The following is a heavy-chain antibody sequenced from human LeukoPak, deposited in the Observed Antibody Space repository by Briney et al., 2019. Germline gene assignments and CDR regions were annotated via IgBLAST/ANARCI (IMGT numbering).Heavy chain of an antibody. Sequence: SETLSLTCTVSGGSINSYYWSWIRQPPGKGLEWLGYIYSGGSTNYNPSLKSRLTISEDTSKNQFSLKLSSVTAADTAVYYCARVLSSGRSDYWGQGTLVTVSS. D-gene: IGHD3-22*01. CDR3: ARVLSSGRSDY. CDR1: GGSINSYY. CDR2: IYSGGST. V-gene: IGHV4-59*01. J-gene: IGHJ4*02.